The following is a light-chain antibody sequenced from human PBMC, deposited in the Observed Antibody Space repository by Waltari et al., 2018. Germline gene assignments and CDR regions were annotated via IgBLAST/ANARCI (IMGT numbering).Light chain of an antibody. CDR3: ATWDDSLNGVV. CDR2: SNN. J-gene: IGLJ2*01. Sequence: QSVLTQPPSASGTPGQGVTISCSGSRSNLGPNTVNWYQQLPGTAPKVLMYSNNQRPSGVPDRFSGSKSGTSASLAVSGLQSEDEGDYYCATWDDSLNGVVFGGGTKLTVL. V-gene: IGLV1-44*01. CDR1: RSNLGPNT.